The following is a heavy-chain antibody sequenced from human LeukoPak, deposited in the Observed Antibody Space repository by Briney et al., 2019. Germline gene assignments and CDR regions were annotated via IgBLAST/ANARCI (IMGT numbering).Heavy chain of an antibody. CDR1: GGTFSSYT. D-gene: IGHD2-2*01. J-gene: IGHJ3*02. V-gene: IGHV1-69*02. CDR3: ARSGGKDLGYCSSTSCFGFDAFDI. CDR2: IIPILGIA. Sequence: SVKVSCKASGGTFSSYTISWVRQAPGQGLEWMGRIIPILGIANYAQKFQGRVTMTRDTSISTAYMELSRLRSDDTAVYYCARSGGKDLGYCSSTSCFGFDAFDIWAKGQWSPSLQ.